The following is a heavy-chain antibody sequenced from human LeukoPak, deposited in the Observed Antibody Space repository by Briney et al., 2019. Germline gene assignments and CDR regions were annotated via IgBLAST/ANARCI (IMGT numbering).Heavy chain of an antibody. CDR3: ARHSGSTGLDY. V-gene: IGHV4-38-2*01. D-gene: IGHD1-26*01. CDR2: IYHNGGT. CDR1: GYSINSGYY. Sequence: PSETLSLTCGVSGYSINSGYYWGWIRQPPGKGLEWIGTIYHNGGTFYNSSLKSRVTVSVDTPKNQFSLKVNSVTAADTAVYYCARHSGSTGLDYWGQGTLVTVSS. J-gene: IGHJ4*02.